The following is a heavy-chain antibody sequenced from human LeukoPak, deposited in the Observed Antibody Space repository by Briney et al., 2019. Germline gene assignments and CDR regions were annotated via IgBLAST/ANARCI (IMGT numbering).Heavy chain of an antibody. D-gene: IGHD2-15*01. V-gene: IGHV3-30*18. Sequence: GGSLRLSCAASGFTFSSYGMHWVHQAPGKGLEWVAVISYDGSNKYYADSVKGRFTISRDNSKNTLYLQMNSLRAEDTAVYYCAKDRDIVVVVAGGMDVWGQGTTVTVSS. CDR3: AKDRDIVVVVAGGMDV. CDR1: GFTFSSYG. CDR2: ISYDGSNK. J-gene: IGHJ6*02.